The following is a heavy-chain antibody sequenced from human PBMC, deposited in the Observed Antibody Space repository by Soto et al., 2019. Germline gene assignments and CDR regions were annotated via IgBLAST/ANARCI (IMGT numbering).Heavy chain of an antibody. V-gene: IGHV3-13*01. Sequence: GGSLRLSCAASGFTFSSYDMHWVRQATGKGLEWVSAIGTAGDTYYPGSVKGRFTISRENAKNSLYLQMNSLRAGDTAVYYCARERIAVAGHRGAFDIWGQGTMVTVSS. D-gene: IGHD6-19*01. CDR1: GFTFSSYD. CDR3: ARERIAVAGHRGAFDI. J-gene: IGHJ3*02. CDR2: IGTAGDT.